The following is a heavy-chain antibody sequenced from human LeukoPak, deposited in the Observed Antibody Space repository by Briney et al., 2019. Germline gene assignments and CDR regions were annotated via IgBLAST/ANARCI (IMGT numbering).Heavy chain of an antibody. CDR1: GFTFSGFA. V-gene: IGHV3-73*01. J-gene: IGHJ4*02. D-gene: IGHD1-26*01. CDR2: IRSKANSYAT. CDR3: TSSTPGIAGY. Sequence: GGSLRLSCAASGFTFSGFAMHWVRQASGKGLEWVGRIRSKANSYATAYAASVKGRFTISRDDSKNTAYLQMNSLKTEDTAVYYCTSSTPGIAGYWGQGTLVTVSS.